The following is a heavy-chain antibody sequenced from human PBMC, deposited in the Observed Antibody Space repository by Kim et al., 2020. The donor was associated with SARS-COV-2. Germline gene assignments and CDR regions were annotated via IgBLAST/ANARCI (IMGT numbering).Heavy chain of an antibody. CDR2: ISYDGSNK. CDR1: GFTFSSYA. V-gene: IGHV3-30*04. J-gene: IGHJ4*02. Sequence: GGSLRLSCAASGFTFSSYAMHWVRQAPGKGLEWVAVISYDGSNKYYADSVKGRFTISRDNSKNTLYLQMNSLRAEDTAVYYCARAGTTWIQLSSEFDYWGQETLVTVSS. CDR3: ARAGTTWIQLSSEFDY. D-gene: IGHD5-18*01.